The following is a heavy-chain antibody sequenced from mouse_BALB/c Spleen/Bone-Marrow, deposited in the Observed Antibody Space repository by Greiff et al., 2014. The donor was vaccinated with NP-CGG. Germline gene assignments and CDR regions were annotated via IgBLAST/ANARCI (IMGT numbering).Heavy chain of an antibody. CDR3: ARDINCGYYWYFDV. J-gene: IGHJ1*01. V-gene: IGHV7-3*02. CDR1: GFTFTDYY. CDR2: IRNKANGYTT. Sequence: EVKLVESGGGLVQPGGSLRLSCATSGFTFTDYYMSWVRQPPGKALEWLGFIRNKANGYTTEYSASVEGRFTISRDNSQSILYLQMNTLRAEDSATYYCARDINCGYYWYFDVWGAGTTSPSPQ. D-gene: IGHD2-2*01.